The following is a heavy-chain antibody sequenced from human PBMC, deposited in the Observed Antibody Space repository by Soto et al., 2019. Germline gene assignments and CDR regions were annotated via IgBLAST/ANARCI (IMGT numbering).Heavy chain of an antibody. CDR2: IIPIFGTA. Sequence: QVQLVQSGAEVKNPGSSVKVSCKASGGTFSSYAISWVRQAPGQGLEWMGGIIPIFGTANYAQKFQGRVTITADESTSTAYMELSSLRSEDTAVYYCARDGSREETSYGYENPYYFDYWGQGTLVTVSS. D-gene: IGHD5-18*01. V-gene: IGHV1-69*01. CDR3: ARDGSREETSYGYENPYYFDY. CDR1: GGTFSSYA. J-gene: IGHJ4*02.